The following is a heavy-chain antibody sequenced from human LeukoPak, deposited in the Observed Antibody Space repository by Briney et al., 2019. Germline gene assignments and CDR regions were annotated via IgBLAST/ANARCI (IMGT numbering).Heavy chain of an antibody. D-gene: IGHD3-10*01. CDR3: ARVLYGSGSYYNGHFDY. CDR2: IFDSGST. Sequence: ASETLSLTCTVWGGSISSYYWSWIRQPPRKGLEWIGYIFDSGSTNYNPSLMSRVTISVDTSKNQFSLKLSSVTAADTAVYYCARVLYGSGSYYNGHFDYWGQGTLVTVSS. CDR1: GGSISSYY. J-gene: IGHJ4*02. V-gene: IGHV4-59*01.